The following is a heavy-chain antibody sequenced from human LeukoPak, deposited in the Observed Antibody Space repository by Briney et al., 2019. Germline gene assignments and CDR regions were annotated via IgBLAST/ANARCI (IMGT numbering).Heavy chain of an antibody. CDR3: ARDQNGSGGAFDI. CDR2: IYSGGNT. J-gene: IGHJ3*02. D-gene: IGHD3-10*01. CDR1: GFTVSSNY. Sequence: GGSLRLSCAASGFTVSSNYMSWVRQAPGKGLEWVSVIYSGGNTYYADSVKGRFTISRDNSKNTLYLQMNSLRAEDTAVYYCARDQNGSGGAFDIWGQGTMVTVSS. V-gene: IGHV3-66*01.